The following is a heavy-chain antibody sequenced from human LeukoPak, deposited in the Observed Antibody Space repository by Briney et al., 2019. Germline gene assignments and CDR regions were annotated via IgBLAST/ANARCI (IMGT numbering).Heavy chain of an antibody. CDR2: ISYSGST. CDR3: ARDAYYGSGTYYNDY. CDR1: GXSISGYY. J-gene: IGHJ4*02. D-gene: IGHD3-10*01. V-gene: IGHV4-59*12. Sequence: SETLSLTCTVSGXSISGYYWSWIRQPPGKGLECIGYISYSGSTYYNTSLKSRLTISVDTSKNQFSLKLSSVTAADTAVYYCARDAYYGSGTYYNDYWGQGTLVTVSS.